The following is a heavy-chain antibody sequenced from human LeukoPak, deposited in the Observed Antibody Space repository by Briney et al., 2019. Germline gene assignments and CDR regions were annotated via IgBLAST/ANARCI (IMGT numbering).Heavy chain of an antibody. CDR1: GFSLSTSGMC. Sequence: SGATLVNPTQTVTLTCTFSGFSLSTSGMCVSWIHEPPGKALEWLALIEWDDDKYYSTSLKTRLTISKDTSKNQVVLTMTNMDPVDTATYYCARMPYGDYYYYGMDVWGQGTTVTVSS. D-gene: IGHD4-17*01. CDR3: ARMPYGDYYYYGMDV. CDR2: IEWDDDK. V-gene: IGHV2-70*01. J-gene: IGHJ6*02.